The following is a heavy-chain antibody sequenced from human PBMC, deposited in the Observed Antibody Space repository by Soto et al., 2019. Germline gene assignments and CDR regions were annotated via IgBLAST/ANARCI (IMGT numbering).Heavy chain of an antibody. Sequence: ESGGGVVQPGRSLRLSCAASGFTFSSYAMHWVRQAPGKGLEWVAVISYDGSNKYYADSVKGRFTISRDNSKNTLYLQMNSLRAEDTAVYYCARDPSHWGQGTLVTVSS. CDR1: GFTFSSYA. J-gene: IGHJ4*02. V-gene: IGHV3-30-3*01. CDR2: ISYDGSNK. CDR3: ARDPSH.